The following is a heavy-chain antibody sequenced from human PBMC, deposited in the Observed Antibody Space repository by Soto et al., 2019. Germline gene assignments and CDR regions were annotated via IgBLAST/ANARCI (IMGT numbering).Heavy chain of an antibody. CDR1: GFTFSNYA. CDR2: IXDSGGRT. V-gene: IGHV3-23*01. J-gene: IGHJ4*02. Sequence: EVQLLESGGGLVQPGESLRLSCAASGFTFSNYAMNWVRQAPGKGLXXVSGIXDSGGRTNYADSVKGRFTISRDISKSTLYLQMNSLRADDTALYYCARSSDGGSSIFKYWSQGSMVTVSS. D-gene: IGHD6-25*01. CDR3: ARSSDGGSSIFKY.